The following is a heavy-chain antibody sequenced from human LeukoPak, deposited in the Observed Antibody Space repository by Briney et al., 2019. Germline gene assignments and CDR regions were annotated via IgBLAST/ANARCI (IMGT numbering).Heavy chain of an antibody. CDR1: GFTFSSYG. CDR3: AKDWSGYDLYYYYYMDV. V-gene: IGHV3-30*02. Sequence: GGSLRLSCAASGFTFSSYGMHWVRQAPGKGLEWVAFIRYDGSNKYYAGSVKGRFTISRDNSKNTLYLQMNSLRAEDTAVYYCAKDWSGYDLYYYYYMDVWGKGTTVTASS. D-gene: IGHD5-12*01. CDR2: IRYDGSNK. J-gene: IGHJ6*03.